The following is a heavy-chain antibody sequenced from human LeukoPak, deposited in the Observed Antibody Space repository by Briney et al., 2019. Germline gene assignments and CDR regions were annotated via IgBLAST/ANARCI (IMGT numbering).Heavy chain of an antibody. D-gene: IGHD4-17*01. CDR1: GFYFANYA. Sequence: GGSLRLSCAASGFYFANYAMSWVRQAPGKGLEWVSAISGSGGSTYYADSVKGRFTMSRDNAKNSLYLQMHSLRADDTAVYYCAREMNGAYDSWGQGTLVTVSS. CDR3: AREMNGAYDS. V-gene: IGHV3-23*01. CDR2: ISGSGGST. J-gene: IGHJ4*02.